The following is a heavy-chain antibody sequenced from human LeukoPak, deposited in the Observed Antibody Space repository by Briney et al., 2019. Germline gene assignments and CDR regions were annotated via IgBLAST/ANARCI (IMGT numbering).Heavy chain of an antibody. CDR1: GFTFSDYT. D-gene: IGHD2-21*01. Sequence: GGSLRLSCAASGFTFSDYTMNWVRLAPGKGLEWVSSISGSSNYIYYADSVKGRFTISRGNAKNSLYLQMNSLRVEDTAVYYCARDESGDNDAFDTWGQGTLVTVSS. V-gene: IGHV3-21*01. J-gene: IGHJ3*02. CDR2: ISGSSNYI. CDR3: ARDESGDNDAFDT.